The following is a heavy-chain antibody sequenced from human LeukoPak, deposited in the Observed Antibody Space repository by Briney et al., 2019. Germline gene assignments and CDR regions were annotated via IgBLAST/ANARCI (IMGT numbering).Heavy chain of an antibody. CDR2: IYYSGST. J-gene: IGHJ4*02. V-gene: IGHV4-59*02. CDR1: GGSVSSYY. CDR3: ARTFYEYYYDSSGYYLLYFDY. D-gene: IGHD3-22*01. Sequence: SETLSLTCTVSGGSVSSYYWSWIRQPPGKGLEWIGYIYYSGSTNYNPSLKSRVTISVDTSKNQFSLKLSSVTAADTAVYYCARTFYEYYYDSSGYYLLYFDYWGQGTLVTVSS.